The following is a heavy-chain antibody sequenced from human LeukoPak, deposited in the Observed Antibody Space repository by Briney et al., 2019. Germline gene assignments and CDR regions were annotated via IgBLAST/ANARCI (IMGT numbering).Heavy chain of an antibody. Sequence: AASVTVSCKASGYTFTGYYMHWVRPAPGQGLEWMGWINPNSGGTNYAQKFQGWVTMTRDTSISTAYMELSRLRADDTAVYYCARAGTVEMTPLDYWGQGTLVTVSS. CDR3: ARAGTVEMTPLDY. J-gene: IGHJ4*02. D-gene: IGHD5-24*01. V-gene: IGHV1-2*04. CDR1: GYTFTGYY. CDR2: INPNSGGT.